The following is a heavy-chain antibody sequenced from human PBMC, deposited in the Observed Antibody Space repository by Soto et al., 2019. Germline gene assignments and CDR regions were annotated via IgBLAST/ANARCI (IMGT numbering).Heavy chain of an antibody. CDR3: ARTTYVDFWHSRDFDL. Sequence: SQTLSLTCALSAGPTNSRPYSWTWIRHPPGRGLEWIGNIHHRGTTYYTPSVKTRATISLVTPKNLFSLNPTSVTAAPTAPAYCARTTYVDFWHSRDFDLWGRGTLVTVSS. CDR1: AGPTNSRPYS. V-gene: IGHV4-30-2*01. J-gene: IGHJ4*02. D-gene: IGHD3-3*01. CDR2: IHHRGTT.